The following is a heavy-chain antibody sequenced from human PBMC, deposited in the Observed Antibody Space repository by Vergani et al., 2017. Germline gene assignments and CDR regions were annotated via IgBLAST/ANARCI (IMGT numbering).Heavy chain of an antibody. CDR1: GFPFSSYG. Sequence: QVQLVESGGGVVQPGGSLRLSCAASGFPFSSYGMHWVRQAPGKGLEWVAFIRYDGSNKYYADSVKGRFTISRDNSKNTLYLQMNSLRAEDTAVYYCAKGRVPAAIRGVDYWGQGTLVTVSA. D-gene: IGHD2-2*01. V-gene: IGHV3-30*02. CDR3: AKGRVPAAIRGVDY. J-gene: IGHJ4*02. CDR2: IRYDGSNK.